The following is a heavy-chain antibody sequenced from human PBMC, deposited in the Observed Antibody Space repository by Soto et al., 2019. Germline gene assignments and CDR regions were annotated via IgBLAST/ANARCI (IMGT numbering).Heavy chain of an antibody. CDR3: ARDGTVFRYSGSYFDY. Sequence: GESLKISCAASGFTFISYAMHWVRQAPGKGLEWVAVISYDGSNKYYADSVKGRFTISRDNSKNTLYLQMNSLRAEDTAVYYCARDGTVFRYSGSYFDYWGQGTLVTVSS. CDR1: GFTFISYA. V-gene: IGHV3-30*04. J-gene: IGHJ4*02. CDR2: ISYDGSNK. D-gene: IGHD1-26*01.